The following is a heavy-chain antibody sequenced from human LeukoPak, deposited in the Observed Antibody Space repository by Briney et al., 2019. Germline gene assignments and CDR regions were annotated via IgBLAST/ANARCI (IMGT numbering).Heavy chain of an antibody. CDR2: INHSGST. V-gene: IGHV4-34*01. J-gene: IGHJ4*02. Sequence: PSETLSLTCAVYGGSFSGYYWSWIRQPPGKGLEWIGEINHSGSTNYNPSLKSRVTISVDTSKNQFSLKLSSVTAADTAVYYCARIKLVAGTAPFDYWGQGTLVTVSS. D-gene: IGHD6-19*01. CDR1: GGSFSGYY. CDR3: ARIKLVAGTAPFDY.